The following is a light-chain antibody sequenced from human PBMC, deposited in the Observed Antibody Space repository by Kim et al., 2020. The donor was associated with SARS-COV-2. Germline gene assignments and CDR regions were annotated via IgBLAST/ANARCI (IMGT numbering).Light chain of an antibody. CDR3: QQYGGSPPYA. V-gene: IGKV3-20*01. CDR1: QTFSNDF. Sequence: SPGERATPSCKASQTFSNDFLAWYQQRLGQAPRLIIYGGSKRATCIPSRFSGGCAGRDFAFTISRVGPEDFAVYYCQQYGGSPPYAFGQGTNREI. J-gene: IGKJ2*01. CDR2: GGS.